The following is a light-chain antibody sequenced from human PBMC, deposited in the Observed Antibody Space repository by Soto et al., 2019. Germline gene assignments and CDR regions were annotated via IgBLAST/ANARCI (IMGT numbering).Light chain of an antibody. Sequence: DIQMTQSPSSLSASVGDRVTITCRASQSISSYLNWYQQKRGKAPKLLIYAASSLQSGVPSRFSGSGSGTDFTLTISILQPEDFATYYCQQTRTFGQGTKVEIK. CDR3: QQTRT. V-gene: IGKV1-39*01. CDR1: QSISSY. CDR2: AAS. J-gene: IGKJ1*01.